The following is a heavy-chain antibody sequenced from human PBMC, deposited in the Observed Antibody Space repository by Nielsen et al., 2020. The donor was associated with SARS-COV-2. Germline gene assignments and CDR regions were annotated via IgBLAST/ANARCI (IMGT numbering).Heavy chain of an antibody. CDR3: ARTAIDTSGPYYYYMDV. Sequence: GESLKISCAASGFTFRTYGMHWVRHTPGRGLEWVALIWYDGSDTYYADSVKGRFTISRDNSKNTLFLQMNSLGDEDTAVYYCARTAIDTSGPYYYYMDVWGKGTTVTVSS. CDR1: GFTFRTYG. J-gene: IGHJ6*03. D-gene: IGHD3-22*01. CDR2: IWYDGSDT. V-gene: IGHV3-33*01.